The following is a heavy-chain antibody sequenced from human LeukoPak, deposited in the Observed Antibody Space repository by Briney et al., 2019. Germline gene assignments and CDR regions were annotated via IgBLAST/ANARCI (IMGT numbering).Heavy chain of an antibody. V-gene: IGHV1-2*06. CDR2: INPNSGGT. D-gene: IGHD6-19*01. J-gene: IGHJ3*02. CDR3: ARASRTAVARNDAFDI. Sequence: ASVKVSCKASGGTFSSYAISWVRQAPGQGLEWMGRINPNSGGTNYAQKFQGRVTMTRDTSISTAYMELSRLRSDDTAVYYCARASRTAVARNDAFDIWGQGTMVTVSS. CDR1: GGTFSSYA.